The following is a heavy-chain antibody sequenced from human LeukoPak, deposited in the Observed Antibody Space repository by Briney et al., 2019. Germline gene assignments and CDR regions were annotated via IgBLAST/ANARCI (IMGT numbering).Heavy chain of an antibody. CDR3: ARGDCSGGSCHQTNWFDP. CDR1: GGSISSGDYY. CDR2: IYYSGST. V-gene: IGHV4-30-4*01. D-gene: IGHD2-15*01. Sequence: PSETLSLTCTVSGGSISSGDYYWSWIRQPPGKGLEWIGYIYYSGSTYYNPSLKSRVTISVDTSKNQFSLKLSSVTAAGTAVYYCARGDCSGGSCHQTNWFDPWGQGTLVTVSS. J-gene: IGHJ5*02.